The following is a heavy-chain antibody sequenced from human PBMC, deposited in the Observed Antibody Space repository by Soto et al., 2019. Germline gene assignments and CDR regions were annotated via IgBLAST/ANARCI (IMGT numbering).Heavy chain of an antibody. CDR1: GYTFTSYD. CDR3: AREYYFGVVNRSYYYYMDV. V-gene: IGHV1-8*01. CDR2: MNPNSGNT. D-gene: IGHD3-3*01. J-gene: IGHJ6*03. Sequence: ASVKVSCKASGYTFTSYDINWVRQATGQGLEWMGWMNPNSGNTGYAQKFQGRVTMTRNTSISTAYMELSSLRSEDTAVYYCAREYYFGVVNRSYYYYMDVWGKGTTVNVSS.